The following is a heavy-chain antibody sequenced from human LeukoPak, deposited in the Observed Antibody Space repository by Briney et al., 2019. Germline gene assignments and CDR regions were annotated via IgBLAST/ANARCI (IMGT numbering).Heavy chain of an antibody. J-gene: IGHJ3*02. CDR2: INHSGST. Sequence: PSETLSLTCAVYGGSFSGYYWSWIRQPPGKGLEWIGEINHSGSTNYNPSLKSRVTISVDTSKNQFSLKLSSVTAADTAVYCCARYLTDDAFDIWGQGTMVTVSS. CDR3: ARYLTDDAFDI. V-gene: IGHV4-34*01. CDR1: GGSFSGYY. D-gene: IGHD3-9*01.